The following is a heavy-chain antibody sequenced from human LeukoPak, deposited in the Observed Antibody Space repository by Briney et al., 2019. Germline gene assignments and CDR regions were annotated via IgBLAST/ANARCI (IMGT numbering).Heavy chain of an antibody. CDR2: IDPSDSYT. Sequence: GESLKISCKGSGYSFTSYWISWVRQLPGKEGAGMGRIDPSDSYTNYSPSYQVHGAISADMSIITAYLQCSSLKASDTAMYCCARLPGTVAGTGYDYWGQGAIVAVSS. D-gene: IGHD6-19*01. J-gene: IGHJ4*02. CDR1: GYSFTSYW. V-gene: IGHV5-10-1*01. CDR3: ARLPGTVAGTGYDY.